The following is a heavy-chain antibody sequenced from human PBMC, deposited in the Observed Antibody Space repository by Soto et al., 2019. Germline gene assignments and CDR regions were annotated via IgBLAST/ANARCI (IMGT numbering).Heavy chain of an antibody. V-gene: IGHV3-33*01. CDR1: GITVSTYG. D-gene: IGHD2-15*01. CDR3: AREEVVRYFDL. J-gene: IGHJ2*01. Sequence: QVQLVESGGGMVQPGTSLRLSCAASGITVSTYGMHWVRQAPGKGLEWVGIMWYDGSNKYYADSVKGRFTISRDNSKNILYLQMNSLRAEDTAVYYCAREEVVRYFDLWGRGTLVTVSS. CDR2: MWYDGSNK.